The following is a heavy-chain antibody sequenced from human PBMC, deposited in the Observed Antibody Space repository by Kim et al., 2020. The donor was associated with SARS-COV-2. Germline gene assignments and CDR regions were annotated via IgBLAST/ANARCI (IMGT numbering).Heavy chain of an antibody. Sequence: VKGRFTISRENAKNAVYLQMNSLRAGDTAVYYCARGESSTLPYYYYYMDVWGKGTTVTVSS. D-gene: IGHD6-13*01. V-gene: IGHV3-13*01. CDR3: ARGESSTLPYYYYYMDV. J-gene: IGHJ6*03.